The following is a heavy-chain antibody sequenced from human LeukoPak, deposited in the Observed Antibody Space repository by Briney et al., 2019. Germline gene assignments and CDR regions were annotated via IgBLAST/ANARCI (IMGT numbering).Heavy chain of an antibody. J-gene: IGHJ4*02. V-gene: IGHV3-33*01. CDR2: IWYDGSNK. Sequence: GRSLRVSSAASGFTFSSYGMHWVRQAPGKGLEWVAVIWYDGSNKYYADSVKGRVTISRDNSKNTLYLQMNSLRAEDTAVYYCIGGRYDSDFDYWGQGTLVTVSS. CDR1: GFTFSSYG. D-gene: IGHD5-12*01. CDR3: IGGRYDSDFDY.